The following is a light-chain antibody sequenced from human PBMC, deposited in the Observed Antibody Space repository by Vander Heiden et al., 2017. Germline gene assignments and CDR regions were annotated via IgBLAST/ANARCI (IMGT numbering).Light chain of an antibody. CDR3: QQYGSSPDT. CDR1: QSVSSSY. V-gene: IGKV3-20*01. J-gene: IGKJ2*01. CDR2: GAS. Sequence: EIVLTQSPGTLSLSPGERAPLTCRVSQSVSSSYLAWYQQKPGQAPRLLIYGASSRATGIPDRFSGSGSGTDFTLTISRLEPEDFAVYYCQQYGSSPDTFGQGTKLEIK.